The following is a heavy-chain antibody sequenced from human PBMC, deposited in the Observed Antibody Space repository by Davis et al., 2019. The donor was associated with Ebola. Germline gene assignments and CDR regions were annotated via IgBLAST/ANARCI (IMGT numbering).Heavy chain of an antibody. D-gene: IGHD3-3*01. CDR1: GGSISTYY. CDR2: IYSSGST. J-gene: IGHJ6*03. CDR3: ATGDFWRGNYHYYMDV. Sequence: PSETLSLTSPVPGGSISTYYWSWIRQSAGKGLEWIGRIYSSGSTNYKPSLKSRVTMSVDTSKNQSSLKLSSVTAADTAVYYCATGDFWRGNYHYYMDVWGKGTTVTVSS. V-gene: IGHV4-4*07.